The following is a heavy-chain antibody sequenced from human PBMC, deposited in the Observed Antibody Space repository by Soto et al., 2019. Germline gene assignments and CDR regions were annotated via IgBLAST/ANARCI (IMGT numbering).Heavy chain of an antibody. CDR2: ISSSSSYI. V-gene: IGHV3-21*01. J-gene: IGHJ6*03. D-gene: IGHD1-7*01. CDR1: GFTFSSYS. CDR3: ARCSDNWNYAYYYYYYMDV. Sequence: GGSLRLSCAASGFTFSSYSMNWVRQAPGKGLEWVSSISSSSSYIYYADSVKGRFTISRDNAKNSLYLQMNSLRAEDTAVYYCARCSDNWNYAYYYYYYMDVWGKGTTVTVSS.